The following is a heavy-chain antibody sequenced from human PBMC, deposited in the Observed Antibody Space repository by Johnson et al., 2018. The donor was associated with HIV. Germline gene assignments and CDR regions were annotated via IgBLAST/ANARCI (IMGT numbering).Heavy chain of an antibody. Sequence: VQLVESGGGLVQPGRSLRLSCAASGFTVSDNYMTWVRQAPGKGLEWVSVIYSGRRTYYADSVKGRFTISRDNSKNTLYLQMNSLRAEDTAVYYCARVVAGGALLFDIWGQGTMVTVSS. CDR3: ARVVAGGALLFDI. D-gene: IGHD2-21*01. V-gene: IGHV3-53*01. CDR2: IYSGRRT. CDR1: GFTVSDNY. J-gene: IGHJ3*02.